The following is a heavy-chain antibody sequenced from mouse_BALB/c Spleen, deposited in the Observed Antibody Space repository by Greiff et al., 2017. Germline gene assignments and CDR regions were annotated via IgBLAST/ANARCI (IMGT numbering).Heavy chain of an antibody. V-gene: IGHV1-31*01. CDR3: AKDYGSSYFDY. D-gene: IGHD1-1*01. J-gene: IGHJ2*01. CDR2: INPYNGAT. CDR1: GYSFTGYY. Sequence: EVQLQQSGPELVKPGASVKISCKASGYSFTGYYMHWVKQSHVKSLEWIGRINPYNGATSYNQNFKDKASLTVDKSSSTAYMELHSLTSEDSAVYYCAKDYGSSYFDYWGQGTTLTVSS.